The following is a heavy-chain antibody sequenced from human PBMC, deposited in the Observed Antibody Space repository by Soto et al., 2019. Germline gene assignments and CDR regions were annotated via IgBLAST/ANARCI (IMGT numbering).Heavy chain of an antibody. Sequence: XVSLRLSCAASGFTFSSYSMNWVRQAPGKGLEWVSSISSSSSYIYYADSVKGRFTISRDNAKNSLYLQMNSLRAEDTAVYYCAGYCSGGSCYSSVYYYYGMDVWGQGTTVTVSS. J-gene: IGHJ6*02. CDR2: ISSSSSYI. D-gene: IGHD2-15*01. V-gene: IGHV3-21*01. CDR1: GFTFSSYS. CDR3: AGYCSGGSCYSSVYYYYGMDV.